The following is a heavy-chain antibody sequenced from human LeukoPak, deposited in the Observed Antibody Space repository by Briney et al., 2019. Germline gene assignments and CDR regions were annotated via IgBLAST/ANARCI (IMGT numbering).Heavy chain of an antibody. J-gene: IGHJ4*02. Sequence: PGTSLRLSCAASGFAFNTYAMHWVRQAPGKGLEWVTLIWHDGSHKFYIDSVRGRFTISRDNSKNTVYLQMNGLRAEDTAVYYFAREIFGSGSYPGFWGQGTLVTVSS. CDR2: IWHDGSHK. CDR1: GFAFNTYA. V-gene: IGHV3-33*01. CDR3: AREIFGSGSYPGF. D-gene: IGHD3-10*01.